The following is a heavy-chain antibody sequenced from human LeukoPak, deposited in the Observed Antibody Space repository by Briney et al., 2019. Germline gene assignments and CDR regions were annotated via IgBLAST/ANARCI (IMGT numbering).Heavy chain of an antibody. CDR3: ARDPLNYDSSGGGVDP. D-gene: IGHD3-22*01. V-gene: IGHV4-34*01. CDR2: INHSGST. J-gene: IGHJ5*02. CDR1: GGSFSGYY. Sequence: SEILSLTCAVYGGSFSGYYWSWIRQPPGKGLEWIGEINHSGSTNYNPSLKSRVTISVDTSKNQFSLKLSSVTAADTAVYYCARDPLNYDSSGGGVDPWGQGTLVTVSS.